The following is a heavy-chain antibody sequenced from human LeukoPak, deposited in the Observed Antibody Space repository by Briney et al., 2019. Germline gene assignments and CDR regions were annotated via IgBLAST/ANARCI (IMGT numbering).Heavy chain of an antibody. V-gene: IGHV1-46*01. D-gene: IGHD1-1*01. J-gene: IGHJ5*02. CDR2: INPSGGST. CDR1: GYTFTSYY. Sequence: GASVKVSCKASGYTFTSYYMHWVRQAPGQGLEWMGIINPSGGSTSYAQEFQGRVTMTRDMSTSTVYMELSSLRSEDTAVYYCAREKNVSDDEDGNWFDPWGQGTLVTVSS. CDR3: AREKNVSDDEDGNWFDP.